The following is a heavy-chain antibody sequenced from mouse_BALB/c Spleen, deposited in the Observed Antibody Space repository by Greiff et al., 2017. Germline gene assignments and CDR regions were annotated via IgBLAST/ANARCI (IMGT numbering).Heavy chain of an antibody. Sequence: DVKLQESGPGLVKPSQSLSLTCSVTGYSITSGYYWNWIRQFPGNKLEWMGYISYDGSNNYNPSLKNRISITRDTSKNQFFLKLNSVTTEDTATYYCARGGLQFITTATAWFAYWGQGTLVTVSA. CDR3: ARGGLQFITTATAWFAY. CDR1: GYSITSGYY. J-gene: IGHJ3*01. V-gene: IGHV3-6*02. CDR2: ISYDGSN. D-gene: IGHD1-2*01.